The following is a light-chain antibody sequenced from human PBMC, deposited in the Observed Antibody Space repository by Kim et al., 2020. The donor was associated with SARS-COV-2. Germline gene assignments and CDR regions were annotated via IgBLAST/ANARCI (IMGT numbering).Light chain of an antibody. J-gene: IGLJ2*01. V-gene: IGLV3-25*03. CDR2: TDS. CDR3: QSADSSGTYVV. CDR1: ALSKLY. Sequence: SPGQTARITCSGDALSKLYAYWYQQKPGQAPVLVIYTDSERPSGIPERFSGSSSGTTVTLTISGVQAEDEADYYCQSADSSGTYVVFGGGTKLTVL.